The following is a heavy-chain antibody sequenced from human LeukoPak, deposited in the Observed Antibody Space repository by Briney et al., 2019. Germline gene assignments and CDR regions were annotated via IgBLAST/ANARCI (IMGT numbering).Heavy chain of an antibody. J-gene: IGHJ4*02. CDR3: ARAREGLDY. CDR1: GDSISSGGYY. CDR2: IYYSGST. Sequence: SQTLSLTCTVSGDSISSGGYYWSWIRQPPGKGLEWIGYIYYSGSTNYNPSLKSRVTISVDTSKNQFSLKLSSVTAAGTAVYYCARAREGLDYWGQGTLVTVSS. V-gene: IGHV4-61*08.